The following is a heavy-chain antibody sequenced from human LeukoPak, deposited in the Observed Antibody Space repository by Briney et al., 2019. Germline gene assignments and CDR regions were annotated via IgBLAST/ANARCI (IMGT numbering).Heavy chain of an antibody. CDR2: IYYSGTT. D-gene: IGHD4-23*01. CDR3: AKRSANSGYFDY. Sequence: PSQTLSLTCTVSGGSIISGGYYWSWIRQHPGKGLEWIGYIYYSGTTYYNPSLKGRVTISVDTSKNQFFLNLSSVADADTAVYYCAKRSANSGYFDYWGQGTLVTVSS. V-gene: IGHV4-31*03. J-gene: IGHJ4*02. CDR1: GGSIISGGYY.